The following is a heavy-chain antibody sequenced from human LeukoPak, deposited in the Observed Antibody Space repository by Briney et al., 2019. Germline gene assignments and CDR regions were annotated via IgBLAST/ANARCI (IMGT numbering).Heavy chain of an antibody. Sequence: PSQTLSLTCAVSGGSISSGGYSWSWIRQPPGKGLEWIGYIYHSGSTYYNPSLKSRVTISVDRSKNQFSLRLSSVTAADTAVYYCARGGYLNWFDPWGQGNLVTVSS. V-gene: IGHV4-30-2*01. CDR3: ARGGYLNWFDP. CDR2: IYHSGST. D-gene: IGHD6-13*01. CDR1: GGSISSGGYS. J-gene: IGHJ5*02.